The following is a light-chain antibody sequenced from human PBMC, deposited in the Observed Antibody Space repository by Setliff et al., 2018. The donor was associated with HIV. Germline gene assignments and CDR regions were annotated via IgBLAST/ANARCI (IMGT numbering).Light chain of an antibody. CDR3: NSYTGSSTGYV. CDR2: EVS. CDR1: SSDAGDYDF. J-gene: IGLJ1*01. V-gene: IGLV2-14*01. Sequence: QSVLAQPASVSGSPGQSITISCTGTSSDAGDYDFVSWFQQHPVKAPKLMIYEVSNRPSGVSNRFSGSKSGNTASLTISGLQAEDEADYYCNSYTGSSTGYVFGTGTKVTVL.